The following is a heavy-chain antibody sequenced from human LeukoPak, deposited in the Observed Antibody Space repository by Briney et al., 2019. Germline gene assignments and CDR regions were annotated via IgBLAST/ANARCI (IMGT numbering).Heavy chain of an antibody. CDR3: AKRGVVIRGILVIGYHQEAYHYDF. J-gene: IGHJ4*02. Sequence: GGSLRLSCVVSGISLSNYAMTWVRQAPGKGLEWVSYISERGGSTTYADSVKGRFTISRDTSLNTLYLQMNNLRGEDTAVYFCAKRGVVIRGILVIGYHQEAYHYDFWGQGSLVIVSS. D-gene: IGHD3-10*01. CDR1: GISLSNYA. V-gene: IGHV3-23*01. CDR2: ISERGGST.